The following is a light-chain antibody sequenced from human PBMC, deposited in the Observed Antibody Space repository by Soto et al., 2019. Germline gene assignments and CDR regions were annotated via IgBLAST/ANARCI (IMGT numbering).Light chain of an antibody. CDR2: AAS. Sequence: DIQMTQSPSSLSASVGDRVTITCRASHGIGNDLGWYQQKAGKAPKRLIYAASSLEAGVPSRFSGSGSGAEFTLIISSLQPEDFATYYCLQYNSDLNTFGQGTKLEIK. CDR3: LQYNSDLNT. CDR1: HGIGND. J-gene: IGKJ2*01. V-gene: IGKV1-17*01.